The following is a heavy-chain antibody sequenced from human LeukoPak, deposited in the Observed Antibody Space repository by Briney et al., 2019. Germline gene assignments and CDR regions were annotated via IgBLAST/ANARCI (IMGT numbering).Heavy chain of an antibody. CDR1: GYTFNSYA. Sequence: ASVKVSCKASGYTFNSYAMNWVRQAPGQGLEWMGWINTNTGNPTYAQGFTGRFVFSLDTSVSTAYLQISSLKAEDTAVYYCANTPIAVAGTGFDYWGQGTLVTVSS. CDR3: ANTPIAVAGTGFDY. V-gene: IGHV7-4-1*02. J-gene: IGHJ4*02. CDR2: INTNTGNP. D-gene: IGHD6-19*01.